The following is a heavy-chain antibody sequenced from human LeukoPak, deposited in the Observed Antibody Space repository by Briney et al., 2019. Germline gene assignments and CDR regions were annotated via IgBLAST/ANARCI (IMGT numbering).Heavy chain of an antibody. V-gene: IGHV1-2*02. D-gene: IGHD3-22*01. J-gene: IGHJ5*02. CDR2: INPNSGGT. CDR3: ARVPIRRHYESTGYYYEDP. CDR1: GYTFTGYY. Sequence: GASVKVSCKASGYTFTGYYMHWVRQAPGQGLEWMGWINPNSGGTNYAQKFQGSVTMTRDTSISTAYMELSWLRSDDTAVYYCARVPIRRHYESTGYYYEDPWGQGTLVTVSS.